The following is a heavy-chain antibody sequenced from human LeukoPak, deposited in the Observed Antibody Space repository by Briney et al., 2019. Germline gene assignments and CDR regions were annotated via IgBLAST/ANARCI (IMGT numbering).Heavy chain of an antibody. CDR2: ISAYNGNT. CDR3: ARDRGGMATPDRY. D-gene: IGHD5-24*01. Sequence: GSSVKVSCKAPGGTFSSYAISWVRQAPGQGLEWMGWISAYNGNTNYAQKLQGRVTMTTDTSTSTAYMKLRSLRSDDTAVYYCARDRGGMATPDRYWGQGTLVTVSS. J-gene: IGHJ4*02. V-gene: IGHV1-18*01. CDR1: GGTFSSYA.